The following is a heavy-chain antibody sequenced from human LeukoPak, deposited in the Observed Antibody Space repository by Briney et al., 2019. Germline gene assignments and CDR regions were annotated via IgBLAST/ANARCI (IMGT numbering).Heavy chain of an antibody. CDR1: EFTFTSYW. Sequence: PGGSLRLSCAVSEFTFTSYWMNWVRQAPGKGLEWVASIKQDGGEKYYVDSVKRRFTISRDNARNSLYLQMSSLRAEDTAIYYCAKDGTAAGLYFDLWGQGTLVTVSS. J-gene: IGHJ4*01. CDR2: IKQDGGEK. V-gene: IGHV3-7*01. CDR3: AKDGTAAGLYFDL. D-gene: IGHD6-13*01.